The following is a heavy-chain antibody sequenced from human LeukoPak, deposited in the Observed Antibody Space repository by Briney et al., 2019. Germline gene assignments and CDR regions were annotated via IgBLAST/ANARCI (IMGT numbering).Heavy chain of an antibody. D-gene: IGHD6-13*01. CDR2: ISGSGGST. CDR1: GFTFSSCA. Sequence: PGGSLRLSCAASGFTFSSCAMSWVRQAPGKGLEWVSAISGSGGSTYYADSVKGRFTISRDNSKNTLYLQMNSLRAEDTAVYYCAKGGELVPYFDYWGQGTLVTVSS. J-gene: IGHJ4*02. V-gene: IGHV3-23*01. CDR3: AKGGELVPYFDY.